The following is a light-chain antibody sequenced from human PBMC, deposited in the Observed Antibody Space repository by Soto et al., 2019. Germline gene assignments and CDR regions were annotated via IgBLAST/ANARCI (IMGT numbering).Light chain of an antibody. Sequence: DIQMTQSPSTLSASVGDSVTITCRASQSTNSWLAWYQQKPGKAPKLLIYDASSLESGVPSRFSGSGSGTEFTLTISSLQPDDFATYYCQQYYTYPWTFGQGTKVEIK. CDR2: DAS. CDR3: QQYYTYPWT. V-gene: IGKV1-5*01. CDR1: QSTNSW. J-gene: IGKJ1*01.